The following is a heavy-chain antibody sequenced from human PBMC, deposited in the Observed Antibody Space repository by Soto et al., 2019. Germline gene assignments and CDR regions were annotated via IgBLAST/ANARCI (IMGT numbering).Heavy chain of an antibody. CDR2: IFPGDSNT. V-gene: IGHV5-51*01. CDR3: ARHFGRVSNNYVAPDY. D-gene: IGHD3-10*02. Sequence: VESLKISCKGSGYIFTNYWSCCFLQMPVKGLEWMAIIFPGDSNTRYSPSFEGQVTISADKSISTAYLQWSSLKASDTAMYYCARHFGRVSNNYVAPDYWGQGTLVTVSS. CDR1: GYIFTNYW. J-gene: IGHJ4*02.